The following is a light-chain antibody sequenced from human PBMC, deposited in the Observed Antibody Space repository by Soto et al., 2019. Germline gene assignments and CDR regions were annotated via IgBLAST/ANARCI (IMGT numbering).Light chain of an antibody. Sequence: DIQMTQSPSSVAASAGDRVTITCRASQGINIWLAWYQQKPGKAPKLLIYAASSLQRGVPSRFNGSGSETDFTLTINSLQPEDFATYYCQHTNTFPLTFGGGTKVEIK. V-gene: IGKV1-12*01. J-gene: IGKJ4*01. CDR2: AAS. CDR1: QGINIW. CDR3: QHTNTFPLT.